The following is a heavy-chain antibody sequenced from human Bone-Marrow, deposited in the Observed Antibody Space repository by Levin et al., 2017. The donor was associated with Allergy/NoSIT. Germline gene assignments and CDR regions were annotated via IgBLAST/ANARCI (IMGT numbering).Heavy chain of an antibody. J-gene: IGHJ4*02. V-gene: IGHV4-59*01. D-gene: IGHD4-17*01. CDR3: ARWDYGVSLDF. Sequence: SETLSLTCTVSGDSLSGYYWSWIRQPPGKGLEWIGYIYYSGDIKYNPSLKSRVTISVDMSKNQFSLKLSSVTAADTAVYYCARWDYGVSLDFWGQGALVTVSS. CDR1: GDSLSGYY. CDR2: IYYSGDI.